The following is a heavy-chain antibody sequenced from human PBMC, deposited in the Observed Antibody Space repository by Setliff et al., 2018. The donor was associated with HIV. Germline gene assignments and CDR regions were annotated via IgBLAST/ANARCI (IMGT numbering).Heavy chain of an antibody. D-gene: IGHD2-2*01. V-gene: IGHV4-39*07. CDR2: IYYSGTT. CDR3: ASWGAGSNSGFDY. J-gene: IGHJ4*02. Sequence: SETLSLTCTVSGGSINITNFYWAWIRQPPGKGLEWLGSIYYSGTTYVHPSLKSRVTISKDTFKSQFSLKLRSVNAADTAVYYCASWGAGSNSGFDYWGRGTLVTVSS. CDR1: GGSINITNFY.